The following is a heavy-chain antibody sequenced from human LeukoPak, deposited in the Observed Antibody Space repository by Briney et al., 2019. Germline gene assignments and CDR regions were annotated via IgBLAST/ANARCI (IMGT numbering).Heavy chain of an antibody. D-gene: IGHD6-19*01. CDR3: ARETSLAGFASGLGFNY. Sequence: PSETLSLTCTVSGASISGWYWSWIRQPPGKGLEWIGYIYGSGYTNYNPSLKSRVTMSIDTSKNHFSLNLTSVTSADTATYYCARETSLAGFASGLGFNYWGQGILVTVSS. CDR1: GASISGWY. V-gene: IGHV4-59*01. CDR2: IYGSGYT. J-gene: IGHJ4*02.